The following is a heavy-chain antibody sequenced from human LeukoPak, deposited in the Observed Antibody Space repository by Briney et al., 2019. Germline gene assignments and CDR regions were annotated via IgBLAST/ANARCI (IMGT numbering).Heavy chain of an antibody. CDR2: IGSYGGDT. CDR1: TSR. Sequence: ASVKVSCKATSRISWVRQAPGQGLEWMGWIGSYGGDTYYAQKFQGIVTVTTNTSTSTVYMELRSLRSDDTAVYYCARDLWNFYDDSGYYRDFDSWGQGTLVTVSS. D-gene: IGHD3-22*01. J-gene: IGHJ5*01. CDR3: ARDLWNFYDDSGYYRDFDS. V-gene: IGHV1-18*01.